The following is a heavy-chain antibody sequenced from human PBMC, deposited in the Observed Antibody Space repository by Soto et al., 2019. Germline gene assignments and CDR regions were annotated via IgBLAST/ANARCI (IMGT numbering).Heavy chain of an antibody. CDR3: ARGPRKDYGDYVLYSYYGMDV. CDR2: IGSSSSSS. Sequence: EVQLVESGGGLVKPGGSLRLSCAASGFTFSDYRMNWVRQAPGKGLVWVSPIGSSSSSSYYADSVEGRFTISRDNARNALFLQMNSLRVEDTGVYYCARGPRKDYGDYVLYSYYGMDVWGQGATVTVSS. V-gene: IGHV3-21*01. CDR1: GFTFSDYR. D-gene: IGHD4-17*01. J-gene: IGHJ6*02.